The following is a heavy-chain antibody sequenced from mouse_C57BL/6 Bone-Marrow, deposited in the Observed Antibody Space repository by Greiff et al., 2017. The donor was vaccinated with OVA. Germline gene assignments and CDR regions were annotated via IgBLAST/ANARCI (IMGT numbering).Heavy chain of an antibody. CDR1: GFTFSDYY. Sequence: EVNVVESEGGLVQPGSSMKLSCTASGFTFSDYYMAWVRQVPEKGLEWVANINYDGSSTYYLDSLKSRFIISRDNAKNILYLQMSSLKSEDTATYYCARELWYSEVWGTGTTVTVSS. V-gene: IGHV5-16*01. J-gene: IGHJ1*03. CDR3: ARELWYSEV. CDR2: INYDGSST.